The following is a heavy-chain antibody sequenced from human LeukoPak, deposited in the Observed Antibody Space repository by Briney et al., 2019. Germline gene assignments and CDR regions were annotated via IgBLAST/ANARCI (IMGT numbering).Heavy chain of an antibody. V-gene: IGHV3-23*01. D-gene: IGHD6-13*01. CDR3: AKGSGQLEGAFDT. CDR2: ISGSGGST. J-gene: IGHJ3*02. Sequence: PGGSLRLSCAASGFTFSSYTMSWVRQAPGKGLEWVSAISGSGGSTYYADSVKGRFTISRDNSKNTLYLQMNNLRAEDTAVYYCAKGSGQLEGAFDTWGQGTMVTVSS. CDR1: GFTFSSYT.